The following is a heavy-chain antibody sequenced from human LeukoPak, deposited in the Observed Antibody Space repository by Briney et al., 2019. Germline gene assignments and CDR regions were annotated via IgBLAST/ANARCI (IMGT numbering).Heavy chain of an antibody. CDR2: IIPIFGTA. CDR1: GGTFSSYA. J-gene: IGHJ6*03. CDR3: ARAGYCSSTSCYRPYYYYMDV. Sequence: ASVKVSCKASGGTFSSYAISWVRQAPGQGLEWMGGIIPIFGTANYAQKFQGRVTITTDESTSTAYMELSSLRSEDTAVYYCARAGYCSSTSCYRPYYYYMDVWGKGTTVTVSS. V-gene: IGHV1-69*05. D-gene: IGHD2-2*02.